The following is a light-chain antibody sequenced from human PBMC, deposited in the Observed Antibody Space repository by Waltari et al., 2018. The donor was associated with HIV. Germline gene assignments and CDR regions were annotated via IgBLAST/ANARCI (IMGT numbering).Light chain of an antibody. CDR3: QSYDSSLSGGV. V-gene: IGLV1-40*01. J-gene: IGLJ3*02. CDR1: SSNLGAGSD. CDR2: GNS. Sequence: QSALTQPPSVSGAPGPRVTLSCTGSSSNLGAGSDVLWYQQVPGTAPKLLIYGNSNRPSGVPDRFSGSKSGTSASLAVTGLQAEDEADYYCQSYDSSLSGGVFGGGTKLTVL.